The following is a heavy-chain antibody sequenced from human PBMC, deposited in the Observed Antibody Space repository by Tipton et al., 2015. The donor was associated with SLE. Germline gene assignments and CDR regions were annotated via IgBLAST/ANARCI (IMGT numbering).Heavy chain of an antibody. CDR2: ISGGGESI. V-gene: IGHV3-23*01. D-gene: IGHD3-9*01. Sequence: SLRLSCAASGFTFNSYAMTWVRQAPGKGLEWVSAISGGGESIYYAESVKGRFTVSRDNFKNTLYLQMNTLRAEDTAVYYCARGGSRHFSDWGQGTLVTVSS. CDR3: ARGGSRHFSD. J-gene: IGHJ4*02. CDR1: GFTFNSYA.